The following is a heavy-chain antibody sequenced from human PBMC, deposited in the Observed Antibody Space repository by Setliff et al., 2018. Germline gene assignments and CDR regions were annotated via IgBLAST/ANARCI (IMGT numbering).Heavy chain of an antibody. Sequence: GESLQISCAASGFTFSGAEIHWVRQASGKGLEWVGRIRSKADKYATDYGASAKGRFIISRDDSKKTAYLQMSSLRAEDTAMYYCLLPCTSGWHNWADPWGQGTLVTVSS. CDR2: IRSKADKYAT. D-gene: IGHD6-19*01. CDR3: LLPCTSGWHNWADP. J-gene: IGHJ5*02. V-gene: IGHV3-73*01. CDR1: GFTFSGAE.